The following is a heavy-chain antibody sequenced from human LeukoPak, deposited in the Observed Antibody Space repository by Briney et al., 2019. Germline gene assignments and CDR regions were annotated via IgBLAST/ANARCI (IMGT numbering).Heavy chain of an antibody. D-gene: IGHD3-16*01. CDR1: GYTFTSYY. J-gene: IGHJ4*02. CDR3: ARDPKAGGDY. CDR2: INPSGGST. V-gene: IGHV1-46*01. Sequence: ASVKVSCKASGYTFTSYYMHWVRQAPGQGLEWMGIINPSGGSTSYAQKFQGRVTITRDTSASTAYMELSSLRSEDTAVYYCARDPKAGGDYWGQGTLVTVSS.